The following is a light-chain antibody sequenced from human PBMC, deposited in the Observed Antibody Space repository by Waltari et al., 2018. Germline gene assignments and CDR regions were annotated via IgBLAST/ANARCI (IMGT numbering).Light chain of an antibody. Sequence: QLVLTQSPSASASLGASVKLTCTLSSGHSSNVVAWLQQRPEKGPRYLMKVNSDGSHSRGDEIPDRFSGSSSGAERYLTIPNLQSEDEADYYCQTGGHGTWVFGGGTGLTVV. CDR2: VNSDGSH. CDR3: QTGGHGTWV. CDR1: SGHSSNV. J-gene: IGLJ3*02. V-gene: IGLV4-69*01.